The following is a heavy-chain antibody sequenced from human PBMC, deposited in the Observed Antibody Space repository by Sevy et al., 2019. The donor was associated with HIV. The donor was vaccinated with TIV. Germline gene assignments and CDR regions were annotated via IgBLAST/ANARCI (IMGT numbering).Heavy chain of an antibody. D-gene: IGHD3-10*01. Sequence: ASVKVSCKASGYTFTSYGISWVRQAPGQGLEWMGWISAYNGNTNYAQKLQGRVTMTTDTSTSTAYMELRSLRSDDTAVYYCARDSGYYYGSGSYYNAQFNWFDPWGQGTLVTVSS. CDR1: GYTFTSYG. J-gene: IGHJ5*02. CDR3: ARDSGYYYGSGSYYNAQFNWFDP. V-gene: IGHV1-18*01. CDR2: ISAYNGNT.